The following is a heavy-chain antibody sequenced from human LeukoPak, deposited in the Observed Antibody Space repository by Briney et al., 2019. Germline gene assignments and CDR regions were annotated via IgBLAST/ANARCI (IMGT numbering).Heavy chain of an antibody. CDR1: GGSISSSSYY. CDR2: IYYSGST. Sequence: SETLSLTCTVSGGSISSSSYYWGWIRQPPGKGLEWIGSIYYSGSTYYNPSLKSRVTISVDTSKNQFSLKLSSVTAADTAVYYCGGGLYYYDSSGYYLPIPDYWGQGTPVTVPS. D-gene: IGHD3-22*01. J-gene: IGHJ4*02. V-gene: IGHV4-39*07. CDR3: GGGLYYYDSSGYYLPIPDY.